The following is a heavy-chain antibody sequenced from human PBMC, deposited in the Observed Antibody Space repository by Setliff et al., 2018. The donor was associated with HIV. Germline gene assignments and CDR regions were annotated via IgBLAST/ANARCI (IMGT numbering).Heavy chain of an antibody. J-gene: IGHJ6*03. D-gene: IGHD2-15*01. CDR2: IYYSGST. Sequence: PSETLSLTCTVSGGSISSYYWSWIRQPPGKGLEWIGYIYYSGSTNYNPSLKSRVTISVDTSKNQFSLKLSSVTAADTAVYYCGRVSITYWYSIPTFYYYYMDVWGKGTKVTVSS. CDR1: GGSISSYY. V-gene: IGHV4-59*01. CDR3: GRVSITYWYSIPTFYYYYMDV.